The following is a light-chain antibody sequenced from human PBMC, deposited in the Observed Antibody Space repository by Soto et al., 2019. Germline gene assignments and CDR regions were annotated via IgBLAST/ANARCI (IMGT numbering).Light chain of an antibody. CDR3: QESNSVPFS. CDR1: RGIANY. J-gene: IGKJ4*01. V-gene: IGKV1-39*01. Sequence: QMTQSPPSLSASVGDRVTITCRASRGIANYVNWYQHKLGKAPKLLIYSATNLQSGVPSRFSGSVSGTSVTFTISGLQPDDSATYYCQESNSVPFSFGGGTKLEIK. CDR2: SAT.